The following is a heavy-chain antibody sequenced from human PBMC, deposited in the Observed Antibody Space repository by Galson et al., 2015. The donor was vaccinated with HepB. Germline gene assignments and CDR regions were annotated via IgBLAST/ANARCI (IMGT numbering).Heavy chain of an antibody. Sequence: SVKVSCKASGGTFSSYAISWVRQATGQGLEWMGRIIPILGIANYAQKFQGRVTITADKSTSTAYMELSSLRSEDTAVYYCARDPEYSSSSGSVWGQGTLVTVSS. D-gene: IGHD6-6*01. J-gene: IGHJ4*02. CDR1: GGTFSSYA. CDR2: IIPILGIA. V-gene: IGHV1-69*04. CDR3: ARDPEYSSSSGSV.